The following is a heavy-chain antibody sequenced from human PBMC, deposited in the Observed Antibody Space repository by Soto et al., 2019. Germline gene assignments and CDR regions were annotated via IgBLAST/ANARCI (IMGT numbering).Heavy chain of an antibody. CDR2: ISGSGGSK. V-gene: IGHV3-23*01. J-gene: IGHJ3*02. CDR1: GFTFSSYA. D-gene: IGHD6-13*01. Sequence: EVQLLESGGGLVQPGGSLRLSCAASGFTFSSYAMSWVRQAPGKGLEWVSAISGSGGSKYYADSVKGRFTISRDNSKNTLYLQMNSLRAEDTAVYYCAKAKAGAAAGTGGAFDIWGQGTMVTVSS. CDR3: AKAKAGAAAGTGGAFDI.